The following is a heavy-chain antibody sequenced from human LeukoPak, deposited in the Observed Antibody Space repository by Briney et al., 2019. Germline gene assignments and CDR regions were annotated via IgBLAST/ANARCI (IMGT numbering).Heavy chain of an antibody. V-gene: IGHV4-59*01. Sequence: SETLSLTCSVSGGSISSYYWSWIRQPPGKGLEWIGYIYNSGSTNYNPSLKSRVTISVDTSKNQFSLKLSSVTAADTAVYYCARGGQWLSLWGQGTLVTVSS. J-gene: IGHJ4*02. CDR2: IYNSGST. CDR3: ARGGQWLSL. D-gene: IGHD6-19*01. CDR1: GGSISSYY.